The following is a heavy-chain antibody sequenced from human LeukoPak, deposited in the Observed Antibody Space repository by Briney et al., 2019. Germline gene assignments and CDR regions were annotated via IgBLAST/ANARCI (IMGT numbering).Heavy chain of an antibody. Sequence: ASVKVPCKASGYTFTSYAMHWVRQAPGQRLEWMGWINAGNGNTKYSQKFQGRVTITRDTSASTAYMELSSLRSEDTAVYSCARGGYDTYGMDVWGKGTTVTVSS. J-gene: IGHJ6*04. CDR1: GYTFTSYA. CDR2: INAGNGNT. CDR3: ARGGYDTYGMDV. V-gene: IGHV1-3*01. D-gene: IGHD3-9*01.